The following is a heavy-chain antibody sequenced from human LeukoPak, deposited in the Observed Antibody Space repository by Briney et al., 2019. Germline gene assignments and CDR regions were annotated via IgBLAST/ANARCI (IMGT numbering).Heavy chain of an antibody. J-gene: IGHJ4*02. CDR3: ARTATYTVASID. Sequence: SETLSLTCTVSGGPLTNGDYYWSWIRQPPGKGLEWIGYIYHSGSTSFNPSLGSRLTISVDTSRNKFSLRLTSVTAADTALYYCARTATYTVASIDWGQGTLVTVSS. CDR1: GGPLTNGDYY. CDR2: IYHSGST. V-gene: IGHV4-30-4*01. D-gene: IGHD5-12*01.